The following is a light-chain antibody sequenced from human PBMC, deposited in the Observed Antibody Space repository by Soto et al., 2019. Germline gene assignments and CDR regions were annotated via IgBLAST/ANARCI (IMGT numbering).Light chain of an antibody. CDR1: SSDVGGYNF. CDR3: CSYVGNNIYV. CDR2: EVT. V-gene: IGLV2-8*01. Sequence: QSALTQPPSASGSPGQSVAISCTGTSSDVGGYNFVSWYQQHPGKAPKLMIYEVTKRPSGVPDRFSGSKSGNTASLTVSGLQAEDEADYYCCSYVGNNIYVFGTGTKLTVL. J-gene: IGLJ1*01.